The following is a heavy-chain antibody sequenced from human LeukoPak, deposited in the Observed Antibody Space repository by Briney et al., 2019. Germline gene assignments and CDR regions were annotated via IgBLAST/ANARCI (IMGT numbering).Heavy chain of an antibody. CDR2: VYLSGST. CDR1: GGSISGYH. CDR3: ARLASSGWSHCDY. Sequence: PSETLSLTCTVSGGSISGYHWSWIRQPPRKGPGWIGYVYLSGSTNYNPSLKSRVTISVDTSKNQFSLKMNSVTAADTAVYYCARLASSGWSHCDYWGQGTLVTVSS. J-gene: IGHJ4*02. D-gene: IGHD6-19*01. V-gene: IGHV4-59*08.